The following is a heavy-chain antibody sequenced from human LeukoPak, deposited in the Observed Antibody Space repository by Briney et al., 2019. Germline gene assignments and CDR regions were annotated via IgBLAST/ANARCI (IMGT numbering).Heavy chain of an antibody. V-gene: IGHV1-3*03. CDR2: INGGNGNA. CDR1: GDTFISSA. CDR3: ARGGSYSIDV. Sequence: ASVKVSCKASGDTFISSAIHSVRQAPGQRLEWMGWINGGNGNAKYSQEFQGRVTITRDTSANTAYMELSSLRSEDMALYYCARGGSYSIDVWGQGTTVTVAS. D-gene: IGHD2-21*01. J-gene: IGHJ6*02.